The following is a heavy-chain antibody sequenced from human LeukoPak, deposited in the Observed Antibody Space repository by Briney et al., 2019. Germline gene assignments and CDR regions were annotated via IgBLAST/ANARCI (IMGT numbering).Heavy chain of an antibody. J-gene: IGHJ4*02. CDR1: GFTFSSYA. Sequence: PGGSLRLSCAASGFTFSSYAMSWARQAPRKGLEWVSAISGSGGSTFYADSVKGRFTISRDNSKNTLYMQMNSLGAEDTAVYYCAKDGSGVAAADYYFDYWGQGTLVTVSS. V-gene: IGHV3-23*01. CDR3: AKDGSGVAAADYYFDY. D-gene: IGHD2-15*01. CDR2: ISGSGGST.